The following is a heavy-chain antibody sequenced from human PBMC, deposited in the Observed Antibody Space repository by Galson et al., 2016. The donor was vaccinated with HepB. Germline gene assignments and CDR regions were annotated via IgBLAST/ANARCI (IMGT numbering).Heavy chain of an antibody. CDR2: IRGSGTGT. CDR1: GFSISIYS. CDR3: AKIRLVGYNSGWGGSFDI. Sequence: SLRLSCAASGFSISIYSMNWVRQAPGKGLEWVSAIRGSGTGTSYTESVKGRFTISRDNSKNTLYLQMNSLRAEDAAVYYCAKIRLVGYNSGWGGSFDICGRGTMVTVSS. V-gene: IGHV3-23*01. D-gene: IGHD6-19*01. J-gene: IGHJ3*02.